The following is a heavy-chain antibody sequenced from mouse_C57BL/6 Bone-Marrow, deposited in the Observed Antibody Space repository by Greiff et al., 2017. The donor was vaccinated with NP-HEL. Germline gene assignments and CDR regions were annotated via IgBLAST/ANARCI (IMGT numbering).Heavy chain of an antibody. J-gene: IGHJ3*01. Sequence: QVQLKESGAELVRPGTSVKVSCKASGYAFTNYLIEWVKQRPGQGLEWIGGINPGSGGTNYNEKFKSKATLTADKPSSTAHMQLSSLPSEDSAVYFCAGRGGNYPAWFSYWGQGTLVTLSA. V-gene: IGHV1-54*01. D-gene: IGHD2-1*01. CDR2: INPGSGGT. CDR1: GYAFTNYL. CDR3: AGRGGNYPAWFSY.